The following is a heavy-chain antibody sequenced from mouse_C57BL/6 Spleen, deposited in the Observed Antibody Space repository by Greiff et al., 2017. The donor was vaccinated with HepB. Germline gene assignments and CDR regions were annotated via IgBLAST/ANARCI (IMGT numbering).Heavy chain of an antibody. D-gene: IGHD4-1*01. CDR2: IYPGSGST. CDR1: GYTFTSYW. Sequence: VQLQQPGAELLKPGASVKMSCKASGYTFTSYWITWVKQRPGQGLEWIGDIYPGSGSTNYNEKFKSKATLTVDTSSSTAYMQLSSLTSEDSAVYYCARESRNWAWFAYWGQGTLVTVSA. J-gene: IGHJ3*01. CDR3: ARESRNWAWFAY. V-gene: IGHV1-55*01.